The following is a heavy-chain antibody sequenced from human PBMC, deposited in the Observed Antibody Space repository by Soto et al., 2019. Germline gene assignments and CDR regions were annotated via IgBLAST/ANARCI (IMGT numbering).Heavy chain of an antibody. D-gene: IGHD3-10*01. CDR3: AKDAHYYGSGSYYLRYYGMDV. J-gene: IGHJ6*02. V-gene: IGHV3-23*01. CDR2: ISGSGGST. Sequence: PGGSLILSCAASGFTFSSYAMSWVRQAPGKGLEWVSAISGSGGSTYYADSVKGRFTISRDNSKNTLYLQMNSLRAEDTAVYYCAKDAHYYGSGSYYLRYYGMDVWGQGTTVTVSS. CDR1: GFTFSSYA.